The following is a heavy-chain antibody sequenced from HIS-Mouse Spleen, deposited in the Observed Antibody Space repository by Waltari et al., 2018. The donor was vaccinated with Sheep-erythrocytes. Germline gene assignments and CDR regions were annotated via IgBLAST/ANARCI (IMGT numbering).Heavy chain of an antibody. CDR2: ISSSSSYI. CDR1: GFTFSSYS. Sequence: EVQLVESGGGLVKPGGSLRLSCAASGFTFSSYSMNWVRQAPGKGLEGVSSISSSSSYIDYADSVKGRFTISRDNAKNSLYLQMNSLRAEDTAVYYCARDRSNYFDYWGQGTLVTVSS. CDR3: ARDRSNYFDY. V-gene: IGHV3-21*01. D-gene: IGHD3-10*01. J-gene: IGHJ4*02.